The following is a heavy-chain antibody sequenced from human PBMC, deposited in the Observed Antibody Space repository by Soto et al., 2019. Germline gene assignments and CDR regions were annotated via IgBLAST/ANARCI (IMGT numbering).Heavy chain of an antibody. CDR1: GFTFSSYW. J-gene: IGHJ4*02. V-gene: IGHV3-74*01. D-gene: IGHD5-12*01. CDR2: INSDGGST. CDR3: ARVGYPASLDY. Sequence: EVQLVESGGGLVQPGGSLRLSCAASGFTFSSYWMHWGRQAPGKGLVWVSRINSDGGSTSYADSVKGRFTISRDNAKNRLYLQMNSLRAEDTAVYYCARVGYPASLDYWGQGTLVTVSP.